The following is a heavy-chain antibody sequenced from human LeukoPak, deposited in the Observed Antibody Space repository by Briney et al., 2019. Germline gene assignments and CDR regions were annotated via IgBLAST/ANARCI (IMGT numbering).Heavy chain of an antibody. V-gene: IGHV4-59*01. J-gene: IGHJ4*02. D-gene: IGHD3-3*01. CDR2: FYNSGST. CDR3: ARGVDFWSGYYSPPDY. CDR1: GGSISSYY. Sequence: SETLSLTCTVSGGSISSYYWTWIRQPPGKGLEWIGYFYNSGSTDYNPSLKSRVTISVDTSKKQISLKLSSVTAADTAVYYCARGVDFWSGYYSPPDYWGQGTLVTVSS.